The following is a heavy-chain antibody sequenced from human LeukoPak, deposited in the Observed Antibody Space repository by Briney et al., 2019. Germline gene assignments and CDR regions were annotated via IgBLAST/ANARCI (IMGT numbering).Heavy chain of an antibody. J-gene: IGHJ4*02. CDR3: ARGPTAVRDY. CDR1: GGSFSGYY. D-gene: IGHD6-19*01. Sequence: SETLSLTCAVYGGSFSGYYLSWIRQPPGKGLEWIGEINHSGSTNYNPSLKTRVTISVGTSKNQSSLKLSSVTAADMAVYYCARGPTAVRDYWGQGTLVTVSS. V-gene: IGHV4-34*01. CDR2: INHSGST.